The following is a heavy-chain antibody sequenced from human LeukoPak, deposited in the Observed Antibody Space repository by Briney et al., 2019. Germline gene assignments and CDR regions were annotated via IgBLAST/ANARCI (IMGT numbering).Heavy chain of an antibody. CDR1: GGPISSSSYY. D-gene: IGHD3-3*01. CDR3: ARTIFGVVIIPVLHDY. CDR2: IYYSGST. J-gene: IGHJ4*02. Sequence: PSETLSLTCTVSGGPISSSSYYWGWIRQPPGKGLEWIGSIYYSGSTYYNPSLKSRVTISVDTSKNQFSLKLSSVTAADTAVYYCARTIFGVVIIPVLHDYWGQGTLVTVSS. V-gene: IGHV4-39*01.